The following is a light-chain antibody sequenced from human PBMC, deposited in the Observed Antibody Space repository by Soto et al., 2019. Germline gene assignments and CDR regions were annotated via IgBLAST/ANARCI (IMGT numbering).Light chain of an antibody. V-gene: IGKV1-5*01. CDR2: DAS. CDR3: QKYNSY. Sequence: HMTQSLSTLSAAVGDKVTMTCRASQSIGSWLAWYQQKPGKAPKVLIYDASSLESGVPSRFSGSGSGTEFTLTISSLQPDEFATYYCQKYNSYFAQGTRLEIK. CDR1: QSIGSW. J-gene: IGKJ5*01.